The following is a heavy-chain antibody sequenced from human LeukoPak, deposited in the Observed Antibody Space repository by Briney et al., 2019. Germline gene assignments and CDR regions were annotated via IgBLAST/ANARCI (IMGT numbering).Heavy chain of an antibody. D-gene: IGHD6-13*01. V-gene: IGHV4-59*08. CDR2: IYSSGSS. CDR1: GGPISRYY. CDR3: ARQVGMQQLGYYYYYCMDV. Sequence: SDTLSLLCTVSGGPISRYYWSWLRQPPGTSLEWIGYIYSSGSSNCSTSLKSRVTISVDTSKNQFSLKLSSVTAADRAVYNCARQVGMQQLGYYYYYCMDVWGQGTTVTVSS. J-gene: IGHJ6*02.